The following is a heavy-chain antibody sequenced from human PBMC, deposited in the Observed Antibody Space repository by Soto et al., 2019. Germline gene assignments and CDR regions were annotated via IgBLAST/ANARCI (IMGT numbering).Heavy chain of an antibody. J-gene: IGHJ6*02. CDR1: GFTFDDYA. V-gene: IGHV3-9*01. CDR2: ISWDSGSI. Sequence: GGSLRLSCAASGFTFDDYAMHWVRQAPGKGLEWVSGISWDSGSIGYADSVKGRFTISRDNAENSLYLQMNSLSAEDTALYYCAQGSIEREPFMDVWGQGTTVTVSS. D-gene: IGHD1-26*01. CDR3: AQGSIEREPFMDV.